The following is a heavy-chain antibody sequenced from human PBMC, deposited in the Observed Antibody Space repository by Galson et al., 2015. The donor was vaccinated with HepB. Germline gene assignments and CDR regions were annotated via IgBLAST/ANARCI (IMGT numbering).Heavy chain of an antibody. CDR3: ARGGPTTSFDY. CDR2: ISSISSYT. CDR1: GFTFSDYY. D-gene: IGHD1-14*01. J-gene: IGHJ4*02. Sequence: SLRLSCAASGFTFSDYYMSWIRQAPWKGLEWVSYISSISSYTNYADSVKGRFTISRDNAKNSLYLQMNSLRAEDTAVYYCARGGPTTSFDYWGQGTLVTVSS. V-gene: IGHV3-11*06.